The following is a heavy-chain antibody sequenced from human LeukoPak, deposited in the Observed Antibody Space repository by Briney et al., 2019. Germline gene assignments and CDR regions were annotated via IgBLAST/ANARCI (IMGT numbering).Heavy chain of an antibody. V-gene: IGHV3-30*03. CDR2: ISHDGSSM. D-gene: IGHD2-15*01. Sequence: GGSLRLSCAVSGFTFSTYGMHWVRQAPGKGLEWLTVISHDGSSMYYADSVKGRFTISRDNSKNTLYLQMNSLRAEDTAVYYCARDCSGGSCYPQYYYGMAVWGQGTTVTVSS. CDR1: GFTFSTYG. J-gene: IGHJ6*02. CDR3: ARDCSGGSCYPQYYYGMAV.